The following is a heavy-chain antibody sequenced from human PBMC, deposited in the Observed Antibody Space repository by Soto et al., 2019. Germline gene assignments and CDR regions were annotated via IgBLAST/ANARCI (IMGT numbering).Heavy chain of an antibody. CDR3: AKELAGCSGGSCYEGYDAFDI. V-gene: IGHV3-23*01. D-gene: IGHD2-15*01. CDR1: GFTFSSYA. J-gene: IGHJ3*02. CDR2: ISGSGGST. Sequence: EVQLLESGGGLVQPGGSLRLSCAASGFTFSSYAMSWVRQAPGKGLEWVSAISGSGGSTYYADSVKGRFTISRDNSKNTLYLQMNSLRAEDTAVYYCAKELAGCSGGSCYEGYDAFDIWGQGTMVTVSS.